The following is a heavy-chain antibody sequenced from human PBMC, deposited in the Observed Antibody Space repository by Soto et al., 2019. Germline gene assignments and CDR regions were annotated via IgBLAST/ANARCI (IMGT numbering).Heavy chain of an antibody. J-gene: IGHJ4*02. CDR2: IWPDGKKK. V-gene: IGHV3-33*01. CDR3: ARDDSAPQWPTFDS. D-gene: IGHD6-19*01. CDR1: GFTFSDYC. Sequence: GGSLRLSCAASGFTFSDYCMHWVRQAPGKGLEWVALIWPDGKKKYYAESVKGRFTNSRDKSKKKLYLQLNSLGADDAAIYYCARDDSAPQWPTFDSWGQGTLVTVSS.